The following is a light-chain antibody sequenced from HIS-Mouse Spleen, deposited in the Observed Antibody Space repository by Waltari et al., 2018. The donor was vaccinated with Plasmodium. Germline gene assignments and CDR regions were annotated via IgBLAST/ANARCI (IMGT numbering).Light chain of an antibody. Sequence: SYELTQPPSVSVSPGQPASITCPGDKLGDKCACWYQQKPGQSPVLVIYKDSERPSGIPERFSGSSSGTTVTLTISGAQVEDEADYYCYSAADNNRVFGGGTKLTVL. CDR3: YSAADNNRV. J-gene: IGLJ3*02. CDR2: KDS. V-gene: IGLV3-27*01. CDR1: KLGDKC.